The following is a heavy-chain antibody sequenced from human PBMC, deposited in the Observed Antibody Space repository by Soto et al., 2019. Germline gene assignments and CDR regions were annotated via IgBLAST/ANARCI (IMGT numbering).Heavy chain of an antibody. CDR1: GGTFSSYA. Sequence: ASVKVSCKASGGTFSSYAISWVRQAPGQGLEWMGGIIPIFGTANYAQKFQGRVTITADESTSTAYMELSSLRSEDTAVYYCARAWQWLDQNLYNWFDPWGQGTLVTVSS. D-gene: IGHD6-19*01. V-gene: IGHV1-69*13. J-gene: IGHJ5*02. CDR3: ARAWQWLDQNLYNWFDP. CDR2: IIPIFGTA.